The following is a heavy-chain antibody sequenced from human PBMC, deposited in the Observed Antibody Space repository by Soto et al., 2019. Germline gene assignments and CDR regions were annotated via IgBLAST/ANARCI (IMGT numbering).Heavy chain of an antibody. CDR1: GGSIRSDY. J-gene: IGHJ4*02. CDR3: ARIPYSRSSAVDY. V-gene: IGHV4-59*08. CDR2: IYFGGST. Sequence: QVQLQESGPGLVKPSETLSLTCTVSGGSIRSDYWNWIRQPPEKGLEWIGFIYFGGSTTYNPSLESRVRISLDSSKNHFSLKLSSVTAADTAVYYCARIPYSRSSAVDYWGQGTLVSVTS. D-gene: IGHD6-13*01.